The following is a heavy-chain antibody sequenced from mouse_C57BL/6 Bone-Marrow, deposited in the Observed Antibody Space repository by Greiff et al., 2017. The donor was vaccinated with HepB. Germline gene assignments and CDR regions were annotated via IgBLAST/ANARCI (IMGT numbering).Heavy chain of an antibody. Sequence: EVKLVESGGGLVKPGGSLKLSCAASGFTFSSYAMSWVRQTPEKRLEWVATISDGGSYTYYPDNVKGRFTISRDNAKNNLYLQMSHLKSEDTAMYYCAREEDWDGFAYWGQGTLVTVSA. V-gene: IGHV5-4*01. D-gene: IGHD4-1*01. CDR1: GFTFSSYA. CDR3: AREEDWDGFAY. J-gene: IGHJ3*01. CDR2: ISDGGSYT.